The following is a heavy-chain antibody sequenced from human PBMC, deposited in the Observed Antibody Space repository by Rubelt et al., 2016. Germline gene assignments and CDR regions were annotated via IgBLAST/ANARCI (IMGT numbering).Heavy chain of an antibody. CDR2: NNAGNGNT. V-gene: IGHV1-3*01. Sequence: QVQLVQSGAEVTKPGASVKVYCKASGGTFSSYSISWVRQAPGPRLEWMGRNNAGNGNTKYSQKFQGRVTITRDTSASTAYMELSSLRSDDTAVYYCTRAGDALDYWGQGTLVTVSS. D-gene: IGHD7-27*01. CDR3: TRAGDALDY. J-gene: IGHJ4*02. CDR1: GGTFSSYS.